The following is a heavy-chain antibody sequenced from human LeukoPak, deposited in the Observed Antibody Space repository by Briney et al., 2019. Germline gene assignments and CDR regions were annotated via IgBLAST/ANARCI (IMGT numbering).Heavy chain of an antibody. Sequence: PGGSLRLSCAASGFTFSSYEMNWVRQAPGKGLEWVSYISSSGSTIYYADSVKGRFTISRDNAKNSLYLQMNSLRAEDTAVYYCAGDVCEGGSCYFWDYWGQGTLVTVSS. J-gene: IGHJ4*02. CDR3: AGDVCEGGSCYFWDY. V-gene: IGHV3-48*03. CDR1: GFTFSSYE. CDR2: ISSSGSTI. D-gene: IGHD2-15*01.